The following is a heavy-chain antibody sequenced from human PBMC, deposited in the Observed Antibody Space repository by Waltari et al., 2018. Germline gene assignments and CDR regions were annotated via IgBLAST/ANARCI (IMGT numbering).Heavy chain of an antibody. V-gene: IGHV1-46*01. CDR3: AMSASHASDV. CDR1: GYIFTDYY. Sequence: QVQVIQSGAEVRKPGASVRISCKTSGYIFTDYYINWVRQAPRQGLEFMAVVNPRAGSTSFALNFPGRLALPRDTSTSTVYLELSSLRSDDTAVYYCAMSASHASDVWGRGSMVTVSS. CDR2: VNPRAGST. J-gene: IGHJ3*01.